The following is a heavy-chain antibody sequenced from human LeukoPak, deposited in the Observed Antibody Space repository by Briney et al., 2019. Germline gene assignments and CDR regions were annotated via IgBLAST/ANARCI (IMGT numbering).Heavy chain of an antibody. D-gene: IGHD4-17*01. Sequence: SETLSLTCAVYGGSFSGYYWSWIRQPPGKGLEWIGEINHSGSTNYNPSLKSRVTISVDTSKNQSSLKLSSVTAADTAVYYCARRGYGLVDYWGQGTLVTVSS. J-gene: IGHJ4*02. V-gene: IGHV4-34*01. CDR2: INHSGST. CDR3: ARRGYGLVDY. CDR1: GGSFSGYY.